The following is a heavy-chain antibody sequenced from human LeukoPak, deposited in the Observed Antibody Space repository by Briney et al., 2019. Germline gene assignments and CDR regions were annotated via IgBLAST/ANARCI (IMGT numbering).Heavy chain of an antibody. CDR2: ISGSGGST. Sequence: GGSLRLSCAASGFTFSSYAMSWVRQAPGKGLEWVSAISGSGGSTYYADSVKGRFTISRDNSKNTLYLQMNSLRAEDTAVYYCAKYFGSSWYFNYFDYWGQGTLVTVSS. J-gene: IGHJ4*02. V-gene: IGHV3-23*01. CDR1: GFTFSSYA. CDR3: AKYFGSSWYFNYFDY. D-gene: IGHD6-13*01.